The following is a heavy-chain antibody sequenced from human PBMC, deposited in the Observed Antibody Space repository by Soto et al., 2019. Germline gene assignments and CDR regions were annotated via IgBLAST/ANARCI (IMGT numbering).Heavy chain of an antibody. CDR1: GFTVSSNY. CDR2: IHSGGST. J-gene: IGHJ6*03. D-gene: IGHD3-16*01. Sequence: GGSLRLSCEASGFTVSSNYMSWVRQAPGKGLEWVSVIHSGGSTYYADSLKGRFNISRDNSKNTLYLQMNSLRAEDTAVYYCARISRTTFILDYYYMDVWGKGTTVTVSS. V-gene: IGHV3-66*01. CDR3: ARISRTTFILDYYYMDV.